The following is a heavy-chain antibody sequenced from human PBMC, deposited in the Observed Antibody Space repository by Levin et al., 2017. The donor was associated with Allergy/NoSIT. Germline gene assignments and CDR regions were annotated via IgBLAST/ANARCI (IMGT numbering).Heavy chain of an antibody. Sequence: HTGGSLRLSCAASGFTFSSYAMGWVRQAPGKGLEWVSALSSSGGSTYYADSVKGRFTISRDNSKNTLYLQMNSLRAEDTAVYYCAKGESITGTTKVRAFDDWGQGTLVTVSS. CDR2: LSSSGGST. D-gene: IGHD1-7*01. V-gene: IGHV3-23*01. CDR1: GFTFSSYA. J-gene: IGHJ4*02. CDR3: AKGESITGTTKVRAFDD.